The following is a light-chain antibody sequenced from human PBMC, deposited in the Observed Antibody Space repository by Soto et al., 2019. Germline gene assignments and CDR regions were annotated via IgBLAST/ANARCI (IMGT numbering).Light chain of an antibody. CDR1: QSVSSN. CDR3: QQYHEWPLS. J-gene: IGKJ4*01. CDR2: GAS. V-gene: IGKV3-15*01. Sequence: EIVMTQSPATLSVSPGERATLSCRASQSVSSNLAWYQQKPGQAPRLLIYGASTRATGIPARFSGSGSGTEFTLTISSLQSEDFAVYYCQQYHEWPLSFGGGTKVDI.